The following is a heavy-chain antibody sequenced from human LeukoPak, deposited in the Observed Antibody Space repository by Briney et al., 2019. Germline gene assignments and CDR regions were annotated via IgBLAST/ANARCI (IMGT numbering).Heavy chain of an antibody. CDR2: IYHSGGT. CDR1: GYSISSDNY. J-gene: IGHJ4*02. CDR3: ARAPRDSSSSNYMRRFDY. V-gene: IGHV4-38-2*01. Sequence: PSETLSLTCAVSGYSISSDNYWVWIRQPPGQGLEWTGGIYHSGGTYYNPSLKSRVTMSVDTSKNQFSLKLSSVTAADTAVYYCARAPRDSSSSNYMRRFDYWGQGTLVTVSS. D-gene: IGHD3-22*01.